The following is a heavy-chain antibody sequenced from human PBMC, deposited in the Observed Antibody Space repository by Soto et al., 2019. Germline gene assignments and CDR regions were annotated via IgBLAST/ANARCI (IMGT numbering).Heavy chain of an antibody. V-gene: IGHV1-69*02. Sequence: QVQLVQSGAEVKKPGSSVKVSCKASGGTFSSYTISWVRQAPGQGLEWMGRIIPILGIANYAQKFQGRVTITAEKSTSTAYMELSSLRAEDTAVYYCAGGEDYYGSGSYFLGSYWGQGTLVTVSS. CDR3: AGGEDYYGSGSYFLGSY. CDR2: IIPILGIA. D-gene: IGHD3-10*01. J-gene: IGHJ4*02. CDR1: GGTFSSYT.